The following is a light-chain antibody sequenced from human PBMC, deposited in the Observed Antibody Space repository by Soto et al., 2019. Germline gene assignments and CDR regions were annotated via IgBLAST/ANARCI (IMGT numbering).Light chain of an antibody. Sequence: DIQMTQSPSPLSASVGDRVTITCRASQSVSSWLAWYQQKPGKAPKLLIYDISSLESGVPSRFSGSGSGTEFTLTISSLQPDDVATYYCQHYNSYSEAFGQGTKVDI. CDR2: DIS. J-gene: IGKJ1*01. V-gene: IGKV1-5*01. CDR3: QHYNSYSEA. CDR1: QSVSSW.